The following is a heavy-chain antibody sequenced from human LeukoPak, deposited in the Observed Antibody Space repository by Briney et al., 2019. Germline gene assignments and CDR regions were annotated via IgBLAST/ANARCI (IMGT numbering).Heavy chain of an antibody. D-gene: IGHD1-26*01. J-gene: IGHJ4*02. Sequence: SETLSLTCTVSGGSISSYYWSWIRQPPGKGLEWIGYICYSGSTNYNPSLKSRVTISVDTSKNQFSLKLSSVTAADTAVYYCARGLLSGSYGADYWGQGTLVTVSS. CDR2: ICYSGST. CDR1: GGSISSYY. V-gene: IGHV4-59*01. CDR3: ARGLLSGSYGADY.